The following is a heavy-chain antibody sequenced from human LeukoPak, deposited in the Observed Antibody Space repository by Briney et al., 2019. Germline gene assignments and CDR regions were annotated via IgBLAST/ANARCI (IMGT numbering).Heavy chain of an antibody. CDR2: IYYSGST. J-gene: IGHJ6*03. D-gene: IGHD3/OR15-3a*01. CDR1: GGSISSYY. Sequence: SETLSLTCTVSGGSISSYYWSWIRQPPGKGLEWIGYIYYSGSTNYNPSLKSRVTISVDTSKNQFSLKLSSVTAADTAVYYCARGFLLGTFGPKKQNYYMDVWGKGATVTVSS. V-gene: IGHV4-59*01. CDR3: ARGFLLGTFGPKKQNYYMDV.